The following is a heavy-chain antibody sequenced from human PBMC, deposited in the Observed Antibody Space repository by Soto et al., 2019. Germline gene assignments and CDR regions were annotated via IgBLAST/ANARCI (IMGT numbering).Heavy chain of an antibody. CDR3: ARESGGATATLDYYYFYMDV. CDR1: GDTFNDYY. J-gene: IGHJ6*03. V-gene: IGHV1-2*04. Sequence: QVQLVQSGAEVKKPGASVTVSCRSSGDTFNDYYIHWVRQAPGQGLEWMGWINPNGGVTKYAQKVQGWVRMTRDTSIRTVYMQLSRLRSDDTAVYYCARESGGATATLDYYYFYMDVWGTGTTVTVSS. D-gene: IGHD5-12*01. CDR2: INPNGGVT.